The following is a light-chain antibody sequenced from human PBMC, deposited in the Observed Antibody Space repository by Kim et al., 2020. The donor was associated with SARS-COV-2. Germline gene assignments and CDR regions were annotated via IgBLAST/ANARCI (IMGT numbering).Light chain of an antibody. J-gene: IGKJ5*01. CDR2: GAS. Sequence: SPGERATLSCRASQSVSSNLAWYQQKPGQAPRLLIYGASTRANGIPARFSGSESGTEFTLTISSLQSEDFAVYYCQQYNNWPPVTFGQGTRLEIK. CDR1: QSVSSN. V-gene: IGKV3-15*01. CDR3: QQYNNWPPVT.